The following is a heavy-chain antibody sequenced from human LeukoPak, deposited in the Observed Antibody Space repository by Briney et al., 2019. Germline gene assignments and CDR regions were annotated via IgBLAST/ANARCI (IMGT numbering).Heavy chain of an antibody. D-gene: IGHD2-2*01. CDR2: IYYSGSA. Sequence: SETLSLTCTVSGGSISGSSWSWIRQPPGRGLEWIGHIYYSGSATYNPSLKSRVTISVDTSKNQFSRKLGSVTAADTAVYYCARRHCSSTTCYFDYWGQGALVTVSS. CDR3: ARRHCSSTTCYFDY. V-gene: IGHV4-59*08. CDR1: GGSISGSS. J-gene: IGHJ4*02.